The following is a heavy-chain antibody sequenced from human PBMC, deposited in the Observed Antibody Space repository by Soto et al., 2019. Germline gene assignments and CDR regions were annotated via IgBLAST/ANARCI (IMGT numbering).Heavy chain of an antibody. CDR3: ARAHYYDSSGYYPNFDY. CDR2: MNPNSGNT. J-gene: IGHJ4*02. Sequence: GASVKVSWKASGYTFTSYDSNWVRQATGQGLEWMGWMNPNSGNTGYAQKFQGRVTMTRNTSISTAYMELSSLRSEDTAVYYCARAHYYDSSGYYPNFDYWGQGTLVTVSS. V-gene: IGHV1-8*01. CDR1: GYTFTSYD. D-gene: IGHD3-22*01.